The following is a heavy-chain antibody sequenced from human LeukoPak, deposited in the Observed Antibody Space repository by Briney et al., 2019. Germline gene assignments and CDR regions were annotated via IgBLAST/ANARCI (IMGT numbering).Heavy chain of an antibody. D-gene: IGHD2-15*01. J-gene: IGHJ5*02. CDR2: IRSKADGGTT. Sequence: GGSLRLSCTASGFTFTNAWMSWVRQAPGKGLEWVGRIRSKADGGTTDYAAPVKGRFAISRDDSKNTVYLQMNSLKTDDTAVYYCTTDLGGYCSSSSCYTGLNWFDPWGQGTLVTVSS. V-gene: IGHV3-15*01. CDR3: TTDLGGYCSSSSCYTGLNWFDP. CDR1: GFTFTNAW.